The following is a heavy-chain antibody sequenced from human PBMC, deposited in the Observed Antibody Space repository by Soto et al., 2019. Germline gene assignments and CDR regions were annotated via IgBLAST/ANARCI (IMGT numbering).Heavy chain of an antibody. J-gene: IGHJ4*02. CDR2: INPNGGSS. CDR3: ARSTIHFDF. Sequence: GASVKVSCKASGYTFTNYYMHWVRQAPGQGLEWMEIINPSGGIINPNGGSSSYAQKFQGRVTMTRDTSTSTVYMELSSLRSEDTAVYYCARSTIHFDFWGQGTLVTVSS. V-gene: IGHV1-46*01. CDR1: GYTFTNYY. D-gene: IGHD1-26*01.